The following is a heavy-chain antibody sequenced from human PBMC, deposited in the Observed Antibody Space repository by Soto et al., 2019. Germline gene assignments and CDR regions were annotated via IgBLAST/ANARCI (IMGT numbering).Heavy chain of an antibody. V-gene: IGHV1-2*02. CDR2: INPNSGGT. J-gene: IGHJ4*02. CDR1: GYTFTGYY. Sequence: GASVKVSCKASGYTFTGYYMRWVRQAPGQGLEWMGWINPNSGGTNYAQKFQGRVTMTRDTSISTAYMELSRLRSDDTAVYYCARDRGYCSSTSCYLDYYFDYWGQGTLVTV. D-gene: IGHD2-2*01. CDR3: ARDRGYCSSTSCYLDYYFDY.